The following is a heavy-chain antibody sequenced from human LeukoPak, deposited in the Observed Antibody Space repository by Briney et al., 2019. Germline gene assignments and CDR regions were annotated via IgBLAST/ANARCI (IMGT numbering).Heavy chain of an antibody. CDR1: GFTFDDYT. D-gene: IGHD3-3*01. V-gene: IGHV3-43*01. Sequence: GGSLRLSCAASGFTFDDYTVHWVRQAPGKGLEWVSLISWDGGSTYYADSVKGRFTISRDNSKNSLYLQMNSLRTEDTALYYCAKSIFGVVKGTYFDYWGQGTLVTVSS. CDR2: ISWDGGST. J-gene: IGHJ4*02. CDR3: AKSIFGVVKGTYFDY.